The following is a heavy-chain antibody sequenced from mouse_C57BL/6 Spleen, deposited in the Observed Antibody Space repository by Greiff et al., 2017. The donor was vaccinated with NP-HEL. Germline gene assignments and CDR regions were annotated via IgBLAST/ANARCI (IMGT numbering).Heavy chain of an antibody. V-gene: IGHV5-17*01. Sequence: EVKLMESGGGLVKPGGSLKLSCAASGFTFSDYGMHWVRQAPEKGLEWVAYISSGSSTIYYADTVKGRFTISRDNAKNTLFLQMTSLRSEDTAMYYCARQNRPYGSGDAMDYWGQGTSVTVSS. J-gene: IGHJ4*01. CDR3: ARQNRPYGSGDAMDY. CDR2: ISSGSSTI. CDR1: GFTFSDYG. D-gene: IGHD3-1*01.